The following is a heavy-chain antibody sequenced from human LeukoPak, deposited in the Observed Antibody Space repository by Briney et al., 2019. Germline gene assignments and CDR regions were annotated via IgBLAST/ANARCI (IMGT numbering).Heavy chain of an antibody. CDR3: ARVRATRLANFGVRPGTGNWFDP. V-gene: IGHV1-18*01. CDR1: GYTFTSYG. Sequence: ASVKVSCKASGYTFTSYGISWVRQAPGQGLEWMGWISAYNGNTNYAQKLQGRVTMTTDTSTSTAYMELRSLRSDDTAVYYCARVRATRLANFGVRPGTGNWFDPWGQGTLVTVSS. J-gene: IGHJ5*02. D-gene: IGHD3-3*01. CDR2: ISAYNGNT.